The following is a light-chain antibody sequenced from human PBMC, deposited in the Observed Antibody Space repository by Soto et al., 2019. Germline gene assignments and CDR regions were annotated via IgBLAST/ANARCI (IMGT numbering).Light chain of an antibody. Sequence: EIVLTQSPGTLSLSPGERATLSCRASQSVSSNYLAWYQQSPGQPPRLLIYGASSRATGIPDRFSGSGSGTEFTLTISSLQSEDFAVYFCQQYNNWPPYTFGQGTKLEIK. V-gene: IGKV3-20*01. CDR3: QQYNNWPPYT. CDR2: GAS. CDR1: QSVSSNY. J-gene: IGKJ2*01.